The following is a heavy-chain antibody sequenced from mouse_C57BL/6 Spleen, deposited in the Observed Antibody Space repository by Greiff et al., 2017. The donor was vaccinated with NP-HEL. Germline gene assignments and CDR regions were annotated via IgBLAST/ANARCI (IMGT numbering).Heavy chain of an antibody. D-gene: IGHD3-1*01. CDR2: INPSNGGT. CDR3: AREGVGSGFFFDY. J-gene: IGHJ2*01. Sequence: QVQLQQPGTELVKPGASVKLSCKASGYTFTSYWMHWVKQRPGQGLEWIGNINPSNGGTNYIEKFKSKATLTVDKSSSTAYMQLSSLTSEDSAVYYCAREGVGSGFFFDYWGQGTTLTVSS. V-gene: IGHV1-53*01. CDR1: GYTFTSYW.